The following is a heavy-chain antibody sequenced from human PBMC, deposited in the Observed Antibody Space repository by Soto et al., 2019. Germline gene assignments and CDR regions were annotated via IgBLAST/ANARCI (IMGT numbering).Heavy chain of an antibody. CDR3: ARHQGTYRSWPYYYYGMDV. V-gene: IGHV4-39*01. CDR2: IYYSGST. Sequence: SETLSLTCTVSGGSISSSSYYWGWIRQPPGKGLEWIGCIYYSGSTYYNPSLKSRVTISVDTSKNQFALKLSSVTAADTAVYYCARHQGTYRSWPYYYYGMDVWGQGPTVT. CDR1: GGSISSSSYY. J-gene: IGHJ6*02. D-gene: IGHD6-13*01.